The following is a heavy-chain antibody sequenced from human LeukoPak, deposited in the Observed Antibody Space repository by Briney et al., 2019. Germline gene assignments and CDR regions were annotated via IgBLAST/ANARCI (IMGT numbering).Heavy chain of an antibody. CDR1: GGSISSYY. CDR2: IYTSGST. CDR3: ARDGTRMISRGAFDI. V-gene: IGHV4-4*07. J-gene: IGHJ3*02. Sequence: SETLSLTCTVSGGSISSYYWSWIRQPAGKGLEWIGRIYTSGSTNYNPSLKSRVTMSVDTSKNQFSLKLSSVTAADTAVYYCARDGTRMISRGAFDIWGQGTMVSVSS. D-gene: IGHD3-16*01.